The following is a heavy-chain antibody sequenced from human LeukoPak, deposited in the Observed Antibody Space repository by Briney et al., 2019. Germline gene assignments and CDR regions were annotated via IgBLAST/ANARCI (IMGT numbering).Heavy chain of an antibody. CDR2: IIPIFGTT. Sequence: SVKVSCKASGGTFSSYAINWVRQAPGQGLEWMGRIIPIFGTTNYAQKFQGRVTITADESTSTAYMELSSLRAEDTAVYYCARVSGGKWELLGSLDYWGQGTLVTVSS. V-gene: IGHV1-69*13. D-gene: IGHD1-26*01. J-gene: IGHJ4*02. CDR1: GGTFSSYA. CDR3: ARVSGGKWELLGSLDY.